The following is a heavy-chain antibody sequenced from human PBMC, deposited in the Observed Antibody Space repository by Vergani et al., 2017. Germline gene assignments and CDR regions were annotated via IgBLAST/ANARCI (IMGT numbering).Heavy chain of an antibody. V-gene: IGHV4-59*01. D-gene: IGHD6-13*01. CDR1: GGPISSYY. CDR3: ARGSMGIFDY. J-gene: IGHJ4*02. CDR2: IYYSGST. Sequence: QVQLQESGPGLVKPSETLSLTCTVSGGPISSYYWGWIRQPPRKGLEWIGYIYYSGSTNYHPAIKSRVTIAVDTSKNQFSLKLSYVTAADTAVYYCARGSMGIFDYWGQGTLVTVSS.